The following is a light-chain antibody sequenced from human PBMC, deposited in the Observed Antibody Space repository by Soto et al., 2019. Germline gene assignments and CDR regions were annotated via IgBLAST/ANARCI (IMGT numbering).Light chain of an antibody. CDR1: QSVGNN. J-gene: IGKJ4*01. CDR3: QQHANWPLT. Sequence: EIVLTQSPATLSLSPGERATLSCRASQSVGNNLAWYQQKPGQAPGLLIYEASTRATGIPARFSGSGSGTDFTLTISSLEPEDFAFYYCQQHANWPLTFGGGTKVEIK. CDR2: EAS. V-gene: IGKV3-11*01.